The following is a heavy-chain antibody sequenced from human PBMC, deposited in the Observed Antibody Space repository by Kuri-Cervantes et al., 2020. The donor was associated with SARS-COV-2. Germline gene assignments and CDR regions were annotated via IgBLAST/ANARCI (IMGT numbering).Heavy chain of an antibody. CDR3: ARPYCSSTTCYDGTFDS. V-gene: IGHV1-69*06. J-gene: IGHJ4*02. CDR1: GGTFSSYA. Sequence: SVKVSCKASGGTFSSYAVTWVRQAPGQGLEWMGRIIPLFGTTIYAQKFRGRVTITADKSTNTAYMELSSLRSEDTTVYYCARPYCSSTTCYDGTFDSWGQGTLVTVSS. D-gene: IGHD2-2*01. CDR2: IIPLFGTT.